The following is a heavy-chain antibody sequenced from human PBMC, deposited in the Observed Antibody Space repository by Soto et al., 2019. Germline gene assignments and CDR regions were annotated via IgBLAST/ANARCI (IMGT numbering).Heavy chain of an antibody. D-gene: IGHD1-1*01. V-gene: IGHV1-69*01. CDR2: IGPIFGVA. CDR3: ARAKHGKDDHHGMDV. CDR1: GGLFNSYA. Sequence: QVQLVQSGAEVKKPGSSVKVSCTGSGGLFNSYAVSWVRQTPGHGLEWVGGIGPIFGVANYAQKFQDRVTISADESTSTAYMELSSVRSEDTAIYFCARAKHGKDDHHGMDVWGQGTTVIVSS. J-gene: IGHJ6*02.